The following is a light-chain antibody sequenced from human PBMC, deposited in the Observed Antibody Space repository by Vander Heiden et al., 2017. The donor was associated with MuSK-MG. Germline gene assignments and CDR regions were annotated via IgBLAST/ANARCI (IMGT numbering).Light chain of an antibody. CDR1: QSINSY. CDR3: QQSHSTLET. Sequence: DIQMTQSPSSLSASVGDRVTITCRASQSINSYLNWYLQKPGKAPQLLIYGASSLQSGVPSRFSGSGSGTDFTLTISRLQPEDFATYYCQQSHSTLETFGQGTKVEIK. J-gene: IGKJ1*01. V-gene: IGKV1-39*01. CDR2: GAS.